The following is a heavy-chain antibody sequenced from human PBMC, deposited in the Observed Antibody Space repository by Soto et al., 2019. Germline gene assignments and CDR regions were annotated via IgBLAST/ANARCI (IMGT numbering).Heavy chain of an antibody. Sequence: ASVKVSCKXSGYTFTSYGISWVRQAPGQGLEWMGWISAYNGNTNYAQKLQGRVTMTTDTSTSTAYMELRSLRSDDTAVYYCARSYCGGDCYAKDFDYWGQGTLVTVSS. CDR3: ARSYCGGDCYAKDFDY. J-gene: IGHJ4*02. CDR2: ISAYNGNT. V-gene: IGHV1-18*01. D-gene: IGHD2-21*02. CDR1: GYTFTSYG.